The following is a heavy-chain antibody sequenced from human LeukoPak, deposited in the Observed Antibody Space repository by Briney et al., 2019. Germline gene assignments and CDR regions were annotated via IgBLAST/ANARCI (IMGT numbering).Heavy chain of an antibody. V-gene: IGHV3-33*01. CDR1: GFTFSGYG. J-gene: IGHJ3*02. Sequence: PGRSLTLSCAASGFTFSGYGMHWVRQAPGKGLEWVALIWYDGSNKYYADSVKGRFTISRDNSKNTLYLQMNSLRAENTAVYYCARDEAGDLGAFDIWGQGTMVTVSS. CDR2: IWYDGSNK. D-gene: IGHD3-16*01. CDR3: ARDEAGDLGAFDI.